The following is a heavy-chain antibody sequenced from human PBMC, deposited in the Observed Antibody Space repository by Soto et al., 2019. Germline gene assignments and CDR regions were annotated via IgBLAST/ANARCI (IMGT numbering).Heavy chain of an antibody. Sequence: QVQLVQSGGEVKKPGASVKVSCKTSGYSFTTYGISWVRQAPGQGLEWMGWISAYNGNTNYAQKLQDRVIITTDTSTSTAYMELRSLRSDDTAVYYCGTEDPAPYYYSARDVWGQGSTVTVSS. V-gene: IGHV1-18*01. CDR2: ISAYNGNT. CDR3: GTEDPAPYYYSARDV. J-gene: IGHJ6*02. CDR1: GYSFTTYG.